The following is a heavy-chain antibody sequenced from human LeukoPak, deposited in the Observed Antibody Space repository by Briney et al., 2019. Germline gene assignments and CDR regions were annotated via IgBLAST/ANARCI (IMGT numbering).Heavy chain of an antibody. CDR1: GGSFSGYY. V-gene: IGHV4-34*01. D-gene: IGHD5-24*01. J-gene: IGHJ4*02. CDR3: ARGLRRDGYNLGY. Sequence: SETLSLTCAVYGGSFSGYYSSWIRQPPGKGLEWIGEINHSGSTNYNPSLKSRVTISVDSSKNQFSLKLSSVTAADTAVYYCARGLRRDGYNLGYWGQGTLVTVSS. CDR2: INHSGST.